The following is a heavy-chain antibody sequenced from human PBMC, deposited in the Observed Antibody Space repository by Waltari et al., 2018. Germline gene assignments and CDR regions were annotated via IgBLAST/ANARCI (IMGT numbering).Heavy chain of an antibody. V-gene: IGHV1-69*04. Sequence: QVQLVQSGAEVKKPGSSVKVSCKASGNTVTGYSISWVRQAPGQGLEWMGRIIPVLATTNYAQKFQGRVTWTADKFTSTAYMELNSLTSEDTAKYYCARSDYPSCAEQSIWGQGTMVTVSS. J-gene: IGHJ3*02. CDR3: ARSDYPSCAEQSI. CDR2: IIPVLATT. D-gene: IGHD3-16*01. CDR1: GNTVTGYS.